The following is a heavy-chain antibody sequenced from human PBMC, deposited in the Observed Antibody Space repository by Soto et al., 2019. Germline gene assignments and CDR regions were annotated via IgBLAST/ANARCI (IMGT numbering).Heavy chain of an antibody. Sequence: SETLSLTCAVSGYSISSGYQWGWIRQPPGKGLEWIGNIFHSGTTSYNPSLKSRVTVSVDTSKNQFSLKLSSVSAADTALYYCSRCSLVVVPAPGFDPWGRGTLVTVSS. V-gene: IGHV4-38-2*01. CDR2: IFHSGTT. CDR1: GYSISSGYQ. J-gene: IGHJ5*02. D-gene: IGHD2-2*01. CDR3: SRCSLVVVPAPGFDP.